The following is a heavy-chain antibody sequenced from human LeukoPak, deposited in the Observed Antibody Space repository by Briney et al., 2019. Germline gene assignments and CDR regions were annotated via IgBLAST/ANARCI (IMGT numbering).Heavy chain of an antibody. CDR2: ITNSGNTI. J-gene: IGHJ4*02. CDR3: ARDQRYCSSTSCFIDY. D-gene: IGHD2-2*01. CDR1: GFTFSDYY. Sequence: GGSLRLSCAAFGFTFSDYYMTWIRQAPGKGLEWVSYITNSGNTINYADSVKGRFTISRDNAKNSLYLQMNSLRAEDTAVYYCARDQRYCSSTSCFIDYWGQGTLVTVSS. V-gene: IGHV3-11*04.